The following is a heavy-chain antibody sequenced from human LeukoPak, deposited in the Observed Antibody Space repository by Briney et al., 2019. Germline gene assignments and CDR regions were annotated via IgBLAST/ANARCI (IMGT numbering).Heavy chain of an antibody. CDR2: IWYGGSNK. J-gene: IGHJ6*02. CDR3: ARMSYYYYYYGMDV. CDR1: GFTFSSYG. Sequence: GGSLRLSCAASGFTFSSYGMHWVRQAPGRGLEWVAVIWYGGSNKYYADSVKGRFTISRDNSKNTLYLQMNSLRAEDTAVYYCARMSYYYYYYGMDVWGQGTTVTVSS. V-gene: IGHV3-33*01. D-gene: IGHD1-26*01.